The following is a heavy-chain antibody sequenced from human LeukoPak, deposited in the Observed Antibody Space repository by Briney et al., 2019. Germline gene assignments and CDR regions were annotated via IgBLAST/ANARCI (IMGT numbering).Heavy chain of an antibody. CDR1: GFTVSSYS. CDR2: IHNDGST. CDR3: ARDFRIRSY. J-gene: IGHJ4*02. D-gene: IGHD3-16*01. V-gene: IGHV3-53*01. Sequence: GGSLRLSCAASGFTVSSYSMNWVRQAPGKGPEWVSFIHNDGSTYYADSVKGRFTISRDNSKNTLYLQMNSLRAEDTAVYYCARDFRIRSYWGQGTLVTVSS.